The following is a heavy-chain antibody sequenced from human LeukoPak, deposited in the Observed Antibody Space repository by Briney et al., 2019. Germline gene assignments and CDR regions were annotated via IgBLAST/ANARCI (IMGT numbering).Heavy chain of an antibody. J-gene: IGHJ5*02. CDR2: MNPNSGNT. V-gene: IGHV1-8*01. D-gene: IGHD3-10*01. Sequence: GASVKVSCKASGYTFASYDINWVRQATGQGLEWMGWMNPNSGNTGYAQKLQGRVTITKNTSISTAYMELSSLRSEDTAIYYCARGRTSGTYNWFDPWGQGTLVTVSS. CDR1: GYTFASYD. CDR3: ARGRTSGTYNWFDP.